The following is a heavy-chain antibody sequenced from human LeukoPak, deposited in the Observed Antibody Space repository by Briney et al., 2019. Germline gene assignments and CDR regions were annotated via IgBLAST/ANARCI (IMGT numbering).Heavy chain of an antibody. J-gene: IGHJ5*02. CDR3: ARPPYYYGSGSSPGWFDP. Sequence: PSETLSLTCAVYGGSFSGYYWSWIRQPPGKGLEWIGEINHSGSTNYNPSLKSRVTISVDTSKNQFSLKLSSVTAADTAVYYCARPPYYYGSGSSPGWFDPWGQGTLVTVPS. CDR2: INHSGST. V-gene: IGHV4-34*01. D-gene: IGHD3-10*01. CDR1: GGSFSGYY.